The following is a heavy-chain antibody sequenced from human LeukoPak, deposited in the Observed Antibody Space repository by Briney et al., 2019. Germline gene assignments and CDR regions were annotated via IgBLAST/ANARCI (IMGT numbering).Heavy chain of an antibody. CDR2: INPGDSDT. D-gene: IGHD6-19*01. CDR3: ARPRQWHRNDAFDI. CDR1: GYSFTTYW. Sequence: GAALKISCKGSGYSFTTYWIGWGRPMPGKGVEWMGIINPGDSDTRYSPSFQGQVTISADQSISTAHLQWSSLKASDTAMYYCARPRQWHRNDAFDIWGQGTMVTVSS. V-gene: IGHV5-51*01. J-gene: IGHJ3*02.